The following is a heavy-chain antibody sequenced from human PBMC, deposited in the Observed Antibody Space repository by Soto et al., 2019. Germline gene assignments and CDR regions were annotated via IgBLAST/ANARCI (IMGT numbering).Heavy chain of an antibody. CDR2: INHSGST. V-gene: IGHV4-34*01. Sequence: PSETLSLTCAVYGGSFSGYYWSWIRQPPGKGLEWIGEINHSGSTNYNPSLKSRVTISVDTSKNQFSLKLSSVTAADTAVYYCASGRGGATTGYYYGMAVWGQGTTVTGS. CDR3: ASGRGGATTGYYYGMAV. CDR1: GGSFSGYY. D-gene: IGHD1-26*01. J-gene: IGHJ6*02.